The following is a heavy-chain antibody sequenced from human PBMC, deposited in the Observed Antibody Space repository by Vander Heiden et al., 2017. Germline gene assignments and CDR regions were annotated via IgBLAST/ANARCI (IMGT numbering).Heavy chain of an antibody. CDR2: IRSSSSTI. V-gene: IGHV3-48*02. J-gene: IGHJ4*02. CDR1: GFTFSTYS. Sequence: EVQLVESGGGLVQPGGSLRLSCAPSGFTFSTYSMNWVRQGPGKGLEWVSYIRSSSSTIYYPDSVKGRVTISRDNAKNSLYRQMNSLREEETAVHYCAREGYCDSSGYYYAFDYWVQGTLMAISS. CDR3: AREGYCDSSGYYYAFDY. D-gene: IGHD3-22*01.